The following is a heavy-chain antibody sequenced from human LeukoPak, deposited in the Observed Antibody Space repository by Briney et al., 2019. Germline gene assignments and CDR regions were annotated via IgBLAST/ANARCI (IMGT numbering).Heavy chain of an antibody. V-gene: IGHV1-2*02. J-gene: IGHJ4*02. CDR2: INPNSGGT. CDR1: GYTFTGYY. D-gene: IGHD3-3*01. CDR3: ARREWSGYYGEY. Sequence: ASVKVSCKASGYTFTGYYMHWVRQAPGQGLEWMGWINPNSGGTNYAQKFQGRVAMTRDTSISTAYMELTRLTSDDTAVYYCARREWSGYYGEYWGQGTLVLVSS.